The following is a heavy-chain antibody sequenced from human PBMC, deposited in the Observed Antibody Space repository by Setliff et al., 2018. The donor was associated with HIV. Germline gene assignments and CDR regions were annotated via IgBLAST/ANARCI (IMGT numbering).Heavy chain of an antibody. V-gene: IGHV1-18*01. CDR2: ISTHSVYSVNK. J-gene: IGHJ6*03. Sequence: GASVKVSCKAFGSTFTSYGINWVRQAPGQGLERMGWISTHSVYSVNKNYAQKFQGRVTLTTDTSTSTAYMELRSLRSDDTAVYYCARDLFTSGSDRSRQAGYYYYYYMDVWGKGTTVTVSS. CDR3: ARDLFTSGSDRSRQAGYYYYYYMDV. CDR1: GSTFTSYG. D-gene: IGHD3-10*01.